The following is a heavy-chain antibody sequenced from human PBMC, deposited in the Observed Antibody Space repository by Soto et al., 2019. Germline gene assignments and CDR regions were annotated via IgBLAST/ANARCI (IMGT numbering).Heavy chain of an antibody. Sequence: ASPNVSRKASCHPLTSYGISSGRQAPGQGREWMGWISAYNGNTNYAQKLQGRVTMTTDTSTSTAYMELRSLRSDDTAVYYCARVVVVVAATAALTGFDYWGQGTLVTVSS. D-gene: IGHD2-15*01. CDR2: ISAYNGNT. CDR3: ARVVVVVAATAALTGFDY. V-gene: IGHV1-18*01. CDR1: CHPLTSYG. J-gene: IGHJ4*02.